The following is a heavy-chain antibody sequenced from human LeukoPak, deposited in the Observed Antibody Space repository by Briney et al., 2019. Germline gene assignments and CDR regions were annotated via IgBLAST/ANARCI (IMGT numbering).Heavy chain of an antibody. D-gene: IGHD3-3*01. CDR2: INPSGGST. J-gene: IGHJ5*02. V-gene: IGHV1-46*01. CDR1: GYTFTSYY. CDR3: ARGPHKRTYDRDNWFDP. Sequence: ASVKVSCKASGYTFTSYYMHWVRQAPGQGLEWMGIINPSGGSTSYAQKFQGRVTMTRDMSTSTVYMELSSLRSEDTAVYYCARGPHKRTYDRDNWFDPWGQGTLVTVSS.